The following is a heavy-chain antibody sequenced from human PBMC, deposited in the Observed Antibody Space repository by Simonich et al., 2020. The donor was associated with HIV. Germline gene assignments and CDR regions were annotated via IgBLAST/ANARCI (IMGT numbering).Heavy chain of an antibody. CDR2: IYYIVST. CDR1: GGSSSSSSYH. J-gene: IGHJ4*02. V-gene: IGHV4-39*01. D-gene: IGHD3-22*01. CDR3: ARHDSSGFDY. Sequence: QLQLQESGPGLVKPSETLSLTCTVSGGSSSSSSYHWGRIRQPPGKGLEWIGSIYYIVSTSYNPSLKRRVTISVDTSNNQFSLKLSSVTAADTAVYYCARHDSSGFDYWGQGTLVTVSS.